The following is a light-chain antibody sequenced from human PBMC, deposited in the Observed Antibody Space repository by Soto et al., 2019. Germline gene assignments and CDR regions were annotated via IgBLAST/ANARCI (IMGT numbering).Light chain of an antibody. CDR1: SSNIGAGYD. V-gene: IGLV1-40*01. CDR2: GNS. J-gene: IGLJ2*01. CDR3: QSYDNRLSVV. Sequence: QSVLTQPPSVAGAPGQRVTISCTGSSSNIGAGYDVHWYQQPPGTAPKLLIYGNSNRPSGVPDRFSGSKSGTSAPLAITGLQAEDEADYYCQSYDNRLSVVFGGGTKVTVL.